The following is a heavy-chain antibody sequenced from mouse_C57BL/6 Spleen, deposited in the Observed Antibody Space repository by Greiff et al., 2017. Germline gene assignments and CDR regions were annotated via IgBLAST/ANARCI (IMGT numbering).Heavy chain of an antibody. D-gene: IGHD2-3*01. CDR1: GFNIKDDY. Sequence: EVKLMESGAELVRPGASVKLSCTASGFNIKDDYMHWVKQRPEQGLEWIGWLDPENGDTEYASKFQGKATITADTSSNTAYLQLSSLTSEDTAVYYCTTGDGYSMDYWGQGTSVTVSS. J-gene: IGHJ4*01. CDR2: LDPENGDT. V-gene: IGHV14-4*01. CDR3: TTGDGYSMDY.